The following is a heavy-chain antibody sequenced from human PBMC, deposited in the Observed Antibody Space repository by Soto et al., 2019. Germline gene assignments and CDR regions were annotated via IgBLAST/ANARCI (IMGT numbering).Heavy chain of an antibody. CDR1: GGSISSSSYY. CDR2: IYYSGST. J-gene: IGHJ1*01. CDR3: ASGRECLTVTTMGSEYFQH. D-gene: IGHD4-17*01. Sequence: SETLSLTCTVSGGSISSSSYYWGWIRQPPGKGLEWIGSIYYSGSTYYNPSLKSRVTISVDTSKNQFSLKLSSVTAADTAVYYCASGRECLTVTTMGSEYFQHWGQGTLVTVSS. V-gene: IGHV4-39*07.